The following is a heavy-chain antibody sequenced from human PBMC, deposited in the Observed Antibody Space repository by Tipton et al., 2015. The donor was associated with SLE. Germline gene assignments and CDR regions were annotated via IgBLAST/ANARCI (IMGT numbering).Heavy chain of an antibody. J-gene: IGHJ4*02. CDR1: GFTFSSYS. CDR2: ISSSSSYI. D-gene: IGHD6-19*01. Sequence: SLRLSCAASGFTFSSYSMNWVRQAPGKGLEWVSSISSSSSYIYYADSVKGRFTISRDNAKNSLYLQMNSLRAEDTAVYYCARGSARIAVAGRGGYFDYWGQGTLVTVSS. CDR3: ARGSARIAVAGRGGYFDY. V-gene: IGHV3-21*03.